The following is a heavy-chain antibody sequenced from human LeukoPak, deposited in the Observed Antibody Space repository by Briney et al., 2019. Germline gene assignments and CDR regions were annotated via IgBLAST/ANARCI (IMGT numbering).Heavy chain of an antibody. D-gene: IGHD6-19*01. J-gene: IGHJ6*02. V-gene: IGHV3-9*01. CDR2: ISWNSGSI. CDR3: AKALSRYSSGWPYYYYYGMDV. CDR1: GFTFDDYA. Sequence: GRSLRLSCAASGFTFDDYAMHWVRQAPGKGLEWVSGISWNSGSIGYADSVKGRFTISRDNAKNSLYLQMNSLRAEDTALYYCAKALSRYSSGWPYYYYYGMDVWGQGTTVTVSS.